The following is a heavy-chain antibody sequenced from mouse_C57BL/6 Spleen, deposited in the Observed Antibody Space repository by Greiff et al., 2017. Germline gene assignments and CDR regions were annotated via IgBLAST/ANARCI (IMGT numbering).Heavy chain of an antibody. J-gene: IGHJ1*03. D-gene: IGHD1-1*01. CDR2: ISSGSSTI. CDR1: GFTFSDYG. V-gene: IGHV5-17*01. CDR3: ARGLIYYYGSSWYFDV. Sequence: DVMLVESGGGLVKPGGSLKLSCAASGFTFSDYGMHWVRQAPEKGLEWVAYISSGSSTIYYADTVKGRFTISRDNAKNTLFLQMTSLRSEDTAMYYCARGLIYYYGSSWYFDVWGTGTTVTVSS.